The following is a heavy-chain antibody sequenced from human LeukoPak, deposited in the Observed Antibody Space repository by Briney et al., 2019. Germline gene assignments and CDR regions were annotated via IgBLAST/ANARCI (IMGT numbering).Heavy chain of an antibody. CDR2: IYTSGST. CDR1: GGSISSYY. J-gene: IGHJ5*02. D-gene: IGHD6-19*01. Sequence: SETLSLTCTVSGGSISSYYWSWIRQPAGKGLEWIGRIYTSGSTNYNPSLKSRVTMSVDTSKNQFSLKLSSVTAADTAVYYCARFFSSGWYNGFDPWGQGTLVTVSS. CDR3: ARFFSSGWYNGFDP. V-gene: IGHV4-4*07.